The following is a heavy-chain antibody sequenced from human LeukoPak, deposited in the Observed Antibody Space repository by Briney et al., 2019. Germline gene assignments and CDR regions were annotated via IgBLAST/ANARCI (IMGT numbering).Heavy chain of an antibody. CDR2: IYHSGST. CDR3: ARLGTMRYSDY. J-gene: IGHJ4*02. D-gene: IGHD3-3*01. CDR1: GYSISSGYC. Sequence: LETLSLTCAVSGYSISSGYCWGWIRQPPGKGLEWIGSIYHSGSTYYNPSLKSRVTISVDTSKNQFSLKLSSVTAADTAVYYCARLGTMRYSDYWGQGTLVTVSS. V-gene: IGHV4-38-2*01.